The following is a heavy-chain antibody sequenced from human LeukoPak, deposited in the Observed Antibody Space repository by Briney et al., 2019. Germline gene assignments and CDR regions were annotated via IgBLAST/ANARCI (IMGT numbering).Heavy chain of an antibody. CDR2: ISYSGSTI. J-gene: IGHJ4*02. Sequence: GGSLRLSCAASGFTFSSYSMNWVRQAPGKGLECVSYISYSGSTIYYADSVKGRFTISRDNAKNSLYLQMNSLRAEDTAVYYCARDPHYYDSSGSNPMRSPTEEYWGQGTLVTVSS. V-gene: IGHV3-48*04. CDR3: ARDPHYYDSSGSNPMRSPTEEY. D-gene: IGHD3-22*01. CDR1: GFTFSSYS.